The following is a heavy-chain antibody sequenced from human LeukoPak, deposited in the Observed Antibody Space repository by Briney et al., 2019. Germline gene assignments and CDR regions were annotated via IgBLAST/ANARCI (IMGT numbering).Heavy chain of an antibody. J-gene: IGHJ1*01. CDR3: ATVGQTGSGSYYIPRYFQH. D-gene: IGHD3-10*01. CDR1: GYTLTELS. CDR2: FDPEDGET. Sequence: GASVKVSCKVSGYTLTELSMHWVRQAPGKGLEWMGGFDPEDGETIYAQKFQGRVTMTEDTSTDTAYMELSSLRSEDTAVYCCATVGQTGSGSYYIPRYFQHWGQGTLVTVSS. V-gene: IGHV1-24*01.